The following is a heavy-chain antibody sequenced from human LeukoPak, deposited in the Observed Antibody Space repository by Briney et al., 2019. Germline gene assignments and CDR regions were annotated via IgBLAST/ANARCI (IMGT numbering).Heavy chain of an antibody. D-gene: IGHD6-13*01. CDR1: GGSISSYY. CDR2: MYISGST. Sequence: PSETLSLTCTVSGGSISSYYWSWIRQPAGKGLDWIGHMYISGSTNYNPSLKSRVTMSLDTSKNQFSLKLSSVTAADTAVYYCARVFRSSWYVYFDYWGQGTLVTVSS. J-gene: IGHJ4*02. CDR3: ARVFRSSWYVYFDY. V-gene: IGHV4-4*07.